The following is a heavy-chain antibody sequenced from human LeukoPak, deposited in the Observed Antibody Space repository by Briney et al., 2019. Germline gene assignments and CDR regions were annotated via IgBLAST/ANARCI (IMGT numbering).Heavy chain of an antibody. D-gene: IGHD6-13*01. CDR3: ATSSSSWYSMLGY. Sequence: GRSLRLSCAASGFTFSSYGMHWVRQAPGKGLEWVAVIWYDGSNKYYADSVKGRFTISRDNSKNTLYLQMNSLRAEDTAVYYCATSSSSWYSMLGYWGQGTLVTVSS. CDR1: GFTFSSYG. V-gene: IGHV3-33*01. CDR2: IWYDGSNK. J-gene: IGHJ4*02.